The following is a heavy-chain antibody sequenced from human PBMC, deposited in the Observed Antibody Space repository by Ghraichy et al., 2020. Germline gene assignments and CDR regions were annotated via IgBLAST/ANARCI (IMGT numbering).Heavy chain of an antibody. CDR1: GFTFSSYG. CDR3: AKDRFDGYYYYMDV. D-gene: IGHD2-8*01. CDR2: IRYDGSNK. Sequence: LSLTCAASGFTFSSYGMHWVRQAPGKGLEWVAFIRYDGSNKYYADSVKGRFTISRDNSKNTLYLQMNSLRAEDTAVYYCAKDRFDGYYYYMDVWGKGTTVTVSS. V-gene: IGHV3-30*02. J-gene: IGHJ6*03.